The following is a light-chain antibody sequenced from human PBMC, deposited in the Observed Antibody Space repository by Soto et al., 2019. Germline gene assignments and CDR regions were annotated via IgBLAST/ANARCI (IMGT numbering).Light chain of an antibody. J-gene: IGKJ4*01. CDR1: QSISSW. Sequence: DIQMTQSPSTLSASVGDRVTITCRASQSISSWLAWYQQKLGRAPTLLIYDASSLESGVPPRFSGSGYGTQFTTPIISLQPDDFSTYYCQQYNTYSSLTFGGGTKVEIK. CDR3: QQYNTYSSLT. V-gene: IGKV1-5*01. CDR2: DAS.